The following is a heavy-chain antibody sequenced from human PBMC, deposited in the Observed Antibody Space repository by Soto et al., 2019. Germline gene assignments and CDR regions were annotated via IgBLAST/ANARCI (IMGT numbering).Heavy chain of an antibody. V-gene: IGHV3-7*01. CDR3: VREGSYDFWSGYSLFDH. CDR2: IKEDVIKK. D-gene: IGHD3-3*01. CDR1: GFIISNYW. J-gene: IGHJ4*02. Sequence: GGSLRLSCEVSGFIISNYWMSWVRQAPGKGLEWVAHIKEDVIKKEYVDSVKGRFTISRDNAKNSLYLQMNSLRAEDTAVYFCVREGSYDFWSGYSLFDHWGQGTLVTVSS.